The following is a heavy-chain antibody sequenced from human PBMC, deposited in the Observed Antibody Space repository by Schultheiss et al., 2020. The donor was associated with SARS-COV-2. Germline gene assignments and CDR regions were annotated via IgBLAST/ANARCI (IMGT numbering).Heavy chain of an antibody. D-gene: IGHD3-22*01. V-gene: IGHV3-23*01. CDR2: ISGSGGST. CDR1: GFTFSSYA. J-gene: IGHJ6*03. Sequence: GGSLRLSCAASGFTFSSYAMSWVRQAPGKGLKWVSAISGSGGSTYYADSVKGRFTISRDNSKNTLYLQMNSLRAEDTAVYYCAKPPSFTMIVVDYYYMDVWGKGTTVTVSS. CDR3: AKPPSFTMIVVDYYYMDV.